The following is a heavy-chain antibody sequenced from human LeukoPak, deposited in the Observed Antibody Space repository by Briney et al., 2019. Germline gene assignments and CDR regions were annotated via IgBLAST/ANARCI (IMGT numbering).Heavy chain of an antibody. CDR3: ATSYYGSGTYYNWFDP. D-gene: IGHD3-10*01. CDR2: IYTSGST. V-gene: IGHV4-4*07. CDR1: GGSISSYY. J-gene: IGHJ5*02. Sequence: SETLSLTCTVSGGSISSYYWSWIRQPAGKGLEWIGRIYTSGSTNYNPSLKSRVTMSIDTSRTQFSLKLSSVTAADTAVYYCATSYYGSGTYYNWFDPWGQGTLVTVSS.